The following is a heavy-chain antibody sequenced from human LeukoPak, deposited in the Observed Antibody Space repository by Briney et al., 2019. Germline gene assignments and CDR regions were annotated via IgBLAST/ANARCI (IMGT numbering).Heavy chain of an antibody. V-gene: IGHV4-34*01. D-gene: IGHD6-19*01. CDR1: GGSFSGYY. CDR2: INHSGST. Sequence: SETLSLTCAVYGGSFSGYYWSWIRQPPGKGLEWIGEINHSGSTNYNPSLKSRVTISVDTSENQFSLKLSSVTAADTAVYYCASYSSGWSEDYWGQGTLVTVSS. CDR3: ASYSSGWSEDY. J-gene: IGHJ4*02.